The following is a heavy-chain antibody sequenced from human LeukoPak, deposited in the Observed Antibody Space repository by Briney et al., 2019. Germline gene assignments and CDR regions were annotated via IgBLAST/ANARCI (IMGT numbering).Heavy chain of an antibody. CDR1: GGSISSSSYY. D-gene: IGHD1-1*01. V-gene: IGHV4-61*02. J-gene: IGHJ3*02. CDR2: IYTSGST. Sequence: SETLSLTCTVSGGSISSSSYYWSWIRQPAGKGLEWIGRIYTSGSTNYNPSLKSRVTISVDTSKNQFSLKLSSVTAIDTAVYYCARDSRYNWNADAFDIWGQGTMVTASS. CDR3: ARDSRYNWNADAFDI.